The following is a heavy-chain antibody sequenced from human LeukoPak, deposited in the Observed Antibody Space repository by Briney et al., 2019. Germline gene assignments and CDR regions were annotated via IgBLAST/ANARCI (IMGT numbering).Heavy chain of an antibody. V-gene: IGHV3-23*01. CDR1: GFTFSSYT. Sequence: PGESLKISCSASGFTFSSYTMTWVRQAPGKGLEWVSGISGSGGSTYDADSVKGRFTISRDNSKNTLYLQMNSLRVEDTAVYYCANAPAYGLPLYWGQGTLVSVSS. D-gene: IGHD4-17*01. J-gene: IGHJ4*02. CDR2: ISGSGGST. CDR3: ANAPAYGLPLY.